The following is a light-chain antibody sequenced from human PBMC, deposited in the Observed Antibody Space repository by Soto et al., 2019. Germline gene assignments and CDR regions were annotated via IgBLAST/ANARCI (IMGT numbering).Light chain of an antibody. Sequence: NFMLTQPHSVSESPGKTVTISCTGSSGSIASNYVQWYQQRPGSAPTTVIFEDTQRPSGVPDRFSGSIDRSSNSASLTISGLRTEDEADYYCQSYDTFNHWVFGGGTQLTVL. CDR3: QSYDTFNHWV. V-gene: IGLV6-57*02. CDR2: EDT. J-gene: IGLJ3*02. CDR1: SGSIASNY.